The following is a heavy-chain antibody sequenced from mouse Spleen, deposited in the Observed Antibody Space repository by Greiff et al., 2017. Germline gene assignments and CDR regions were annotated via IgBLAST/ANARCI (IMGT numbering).Heavy chain of an antibody. D-gene: IGHD1-1*01. CDR2: IDPENGDT. J-gene: IGHJ2*01. V-gene: IGHV14-4*01. CDR3: TTGYGSSYY. CDR1: GFNIKDDY. Sequence: VQLKQSGAELVRPGASVKLSCTASGFNIKDDYMHWVKQRPEQGLEWIGWIDPENGDTEYASKFQGKATITADTSSNTAYLQLSSLTSEDTAVYYCTTGYGSSYYWGQGTTLTVSS.